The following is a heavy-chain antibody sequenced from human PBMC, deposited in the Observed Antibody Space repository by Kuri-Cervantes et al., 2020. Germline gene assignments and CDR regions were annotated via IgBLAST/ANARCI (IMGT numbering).Heavy chain of an antibody. Sequence: SETLSLTCAASGFTFSSYAMHWVRQAPGKGLEWIGSIYHSGSTYYNPSLKSRVTISVDTSKNQFSLKLSSVTAADTAVYYCARDDDTDYYYYYMDVWGKGTTVTVSS. CDR3: ARDDDTDYYYYYMDV. CDR2: IYHSGST. D-gene: IGHD3-22*01. V-gene: IGHV4-38-2*02. J-gene: IGHJ6*03. CDR1: GFTFSSYA.